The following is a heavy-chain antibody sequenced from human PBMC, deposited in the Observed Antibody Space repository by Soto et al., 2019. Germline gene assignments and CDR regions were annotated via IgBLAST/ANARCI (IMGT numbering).Heavy chain of an antibody. J-gene: IGHJ4*02. Sequence: GGSLRLSCSASGFTFSSYGMHWVRQAPGKGLEWLAVIWYDGSNKYYADSVKGRFTISRDNSKNTLYLQMNTLRAEDTAVYYCARLRGWTIDYWGQGILVTVSS. V-gene: IGHV3-33*01. D-gene: IGHD2-15*01. CDR3: ARLRGWTIDY. CDR1: GFTFSSYG. CDR2: IWYDGSNK.